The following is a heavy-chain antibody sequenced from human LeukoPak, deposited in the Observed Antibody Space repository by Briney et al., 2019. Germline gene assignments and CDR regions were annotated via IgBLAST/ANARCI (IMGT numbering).Heavy chain of an antibody. CDR3: ATGSWQLARH. CDR1: GGSISSGDYY. CDR2: IYYSGST. D-gene: IGHD6-13*01. Sequence: SETLSLTCTVSGGSISSGDYYWSWIRQPPGKGLEWTGYIYYSGSTYYNPSLKSRVTISVDTSKNQFSLKLSSVTAADTAVYYCATGSWQLARHWGQGTLVTVSS. V-gene: IGHV4-30-4*01. J-gene: IGHJ4*02.